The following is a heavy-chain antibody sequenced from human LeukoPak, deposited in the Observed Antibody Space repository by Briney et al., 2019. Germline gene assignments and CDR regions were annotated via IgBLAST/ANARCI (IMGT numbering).Heavy chain of an antibody. Sequence: GGSLRLSCAASGFTFTSYWMTWVRRAPGKGLEWVANIREDGSERSYVASVKGRFTVSRDNAKKSLSLQVNSLRAEDTAVYYCVRDYRVASLAGILGLGADSYYGMDVWGQGTTATVSS. CDR1: GFTFTSYW. J-gene: IGHJ6*02. D-gene: IGHD6-13*01. V-gene: IGHV3-7*01. CDR3: VRDYRVASLAGILGLGADSYYGMDV. CDR2: IREDGSER.